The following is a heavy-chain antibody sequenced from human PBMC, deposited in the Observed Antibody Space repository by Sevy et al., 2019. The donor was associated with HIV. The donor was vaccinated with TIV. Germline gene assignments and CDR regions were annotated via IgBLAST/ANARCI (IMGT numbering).Heavy chain of an antibody. J-gene: IGHJ2*01. D-gene: IGHD5-18*01. CDR2: ISYDGNNK. V-gene: IGHV3-30-3*01. CDR3: ASLSGYSYGFYWYFDL. Sequence: GGSLRLSCAASEFTFSSYAMHWVRQAPGKGLEWVAVISYDGNNKYYADSVKGRFTISRDNSRNTLYLQMNSLRVEDTAVYYCASLSGYSYGFYWYFDLWGRGTLVTISS. CDR1: EFTFSSYA.